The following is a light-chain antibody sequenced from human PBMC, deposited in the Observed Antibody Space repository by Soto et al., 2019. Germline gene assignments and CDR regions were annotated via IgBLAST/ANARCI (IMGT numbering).Light chain of an antibody. V-gene: IGKV1-16*01. CDR2: DAS. CDR1: QGISNY. Sequence: DIQMTQSPSSLSASVGDRVTITCLASQGISNYLAWYQQKPGEAPRLLIYDASALPRGVPSRFSGSGSGTKFTLTIASLQPDDFATYYCQQYETFSGTFGPGTKVDI. J-gene: IGKJ1*01. CDR3: QQYETFSGT.